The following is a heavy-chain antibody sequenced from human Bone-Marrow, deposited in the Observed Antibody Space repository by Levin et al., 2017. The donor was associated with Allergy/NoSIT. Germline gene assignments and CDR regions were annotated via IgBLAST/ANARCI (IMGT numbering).Heavy chain of an antibody. CDR2: INPNSGGT. CDR1: GYSFTAYN. J-gene: IGHJ4*02. Sequence: PVASVKVSCEASGYSFTAYNMHWVRQSPGQGLEWMGWINPNSGGTDYSRKFQGRVTMTMDTSINTAYMELSRLRSDDTAMYYCARPYVGNAGAFDQWGQGTLVIVSS. D-gene: IGHD1-26*01. V-gene: IGHV1-2*02. CDR3: ARPYVGNAGAFDQ.